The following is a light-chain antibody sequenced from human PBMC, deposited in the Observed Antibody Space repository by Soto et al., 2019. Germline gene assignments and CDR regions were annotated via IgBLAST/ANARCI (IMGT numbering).Light chain of an antibody. CDR2: GAS. CDR1: QSVSSN. J-gene: IGKJ3*01. Sequence: EIVMTQSPATLSVSPGERATLSCRASQSVSSNLAWYQQKPGQAPRLLIYGASTRATGIPARFSGSGSGTDFTLTISSLQSEDFAVYYCQQYKNWPPFTFGPGTKVEIK. V-gene: IGKV3-15*01. CDR3: QQYKNWPPFT.